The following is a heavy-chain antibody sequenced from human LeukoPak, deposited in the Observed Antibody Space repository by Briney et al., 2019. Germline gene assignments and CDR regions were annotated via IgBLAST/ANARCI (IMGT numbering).Heavy chain of an antibody. J-gene: IGHJ4*02. Sequence: SETLSLTCTVSGGSISSSSYYWGWIRQPPGKGLEWIGEINHSGSTNYNPSLKSRVTISVDTSKNQFSLKLSSVTAADTAVYYCARAYYYGSGSPTTAFDYWGQGTLVTVSS. D-gene: IGHD3-10*01. V-gene: IGHV4-39*07. CDR2: INHSGST. CDR1: GGSISSSSYY. CDR3: ARAYYYGSGSPTTAFDY.